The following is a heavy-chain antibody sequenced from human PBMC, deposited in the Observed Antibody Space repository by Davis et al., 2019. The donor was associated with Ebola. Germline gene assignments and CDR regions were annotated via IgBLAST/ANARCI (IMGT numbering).Heavy chain of an antibody. V-gene: IGHV3-21*01. D-gene: IGHD3-16*01. CDR3: ARGLQTRWRVGWGMDV. Sequence: SLKGRFTISRDNAKNSLYLQMSSLRAEDTAVYYCARGLQTRWRVGWGMDVWGQGTPVTVS. J-gene: IGHJ6*02.